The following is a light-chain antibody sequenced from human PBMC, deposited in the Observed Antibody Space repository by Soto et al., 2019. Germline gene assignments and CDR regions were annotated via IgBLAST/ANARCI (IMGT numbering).Light chain of an antibody. V-gene: IGKV1-5*03. CDR2: KAS. Sequence: DVPMTRSPSTLPASVGDRVTITCRDNQSMSTWLAWYQKKTGKAPNLMXYKASRFETGVPSRFSSSRSGTELALTISFLQTDDFANYYCQQYNSYFPLTFGGGTNVDI. J-gene: IGKJ4*01. CDR1: QSMSTW. CDR3: QQYNSYFPLT.